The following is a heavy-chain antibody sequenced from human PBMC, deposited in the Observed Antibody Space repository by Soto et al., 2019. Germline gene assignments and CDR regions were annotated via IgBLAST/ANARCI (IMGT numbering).Heavy chain of an antibody. J-gene: IGHJ4*02. V-gene: IGHV4-31*03. CDR2: IYYSGST. Sequence: SETLSLTCTVSGGSISSGGYYWSWIRQHPGKGLEWIGYIYYSGSTNYNPSLKSRVTISVDTSKNQFSLKLSSVTAADTAVYYCARGSVVVEAGVDYFDYWGQGTLVTVSS. D-gene: IGHD2-15*01. CDR1: GGSISSGGYY. CDR3: ARGSVVVEAGVDYFDY.